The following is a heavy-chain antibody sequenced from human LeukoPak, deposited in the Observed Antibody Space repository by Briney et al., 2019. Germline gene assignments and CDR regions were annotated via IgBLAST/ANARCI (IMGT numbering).Heavy chain of an antibody. V-gene: IGHV3-21*01. Sequence: GGSLRLSCAASGFTFNSYTMNWIRQAPGKGLEWVSSISSSSSYIYYADSVKGRFTISRDDAKNSLYLQMNRLRAEDTAVYYCARDPTSSWETAFDIWGQGTVVTVSS. CDR1: GFTFNSYT. D-gene: IGHD1-26*01. J-gene: IGHJ3*02. CDR2: ISSSSSYI. CDR3: ARDPTSSWETAFDI.